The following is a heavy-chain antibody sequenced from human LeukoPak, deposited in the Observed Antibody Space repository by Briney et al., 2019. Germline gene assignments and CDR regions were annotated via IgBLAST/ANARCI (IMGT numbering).Heavy chain of an antibody. CDR2: ISGSGGST. D-gene: IGHD3-22*01. CDR3: AKETYYYDSSGYPSVGFDP. Sequence: GGSLRLSCAASGFTFSSYAMSWVRQAPGKGLEWVSAISGSGGSTYYADSVKGRFTISRDNSKNTLYLQMNSLRAEDTAAYYCAKETYYYDSSGYPSVGFDPWGQGTLVTVSS. CDR1: GFTFSSYA. V-gene: IGHV3-23*01. J-gene: IGHJ5*02.